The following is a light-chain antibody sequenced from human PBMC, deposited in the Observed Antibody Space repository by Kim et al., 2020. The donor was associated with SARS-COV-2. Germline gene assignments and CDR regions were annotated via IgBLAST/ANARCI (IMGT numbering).Light chain of an antibody. V-gene: IGLV2-14*03. CDR3: SSYTSSSTRV. J-gene: IGLJ2*01. CDR1: SSDVGGYNY. CDR2: DVS. Sequence: QSALTQPACVSGSPGQSITISCTGTSSDVGGYNYVSWYQQHPGKAPKLMIYDVSNRPSGVSNRFSGSKSGNTASLTISGLQAEDEADYYCSSYTSSSTRVFGGGTQLTVL.